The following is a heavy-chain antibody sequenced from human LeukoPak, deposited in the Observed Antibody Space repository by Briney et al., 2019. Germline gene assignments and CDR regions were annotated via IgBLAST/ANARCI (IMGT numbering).Heavy chain of an antibody. J-gene: IGHJ4*02. CDR1: GFTFSTYG. CDR2: IWYDGSNK. CDR3: AKVSRTGEFDY. V-gene: IGHV3-33*06. Sequence: GPSLRLSCAASGFTFSTYGMHWVRQAPGKGLEWVAVIWYDGSNKYYADSVKGRFTISRDNSKDTLYLQMNSLRAEDTAVYYCAKVSRTGEFDYWGQGTLVTVSS. D-gene: IGHD7-27*01.